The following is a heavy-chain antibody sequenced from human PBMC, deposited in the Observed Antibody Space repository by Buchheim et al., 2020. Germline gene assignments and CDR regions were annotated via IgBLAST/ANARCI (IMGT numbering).Heavy chain of an antibody. CDR2: IHYSGST. J-gene: IGHJ4*02. Sequence: QVQLQESGPGLVKPSETLSLTCTVSGGSTSSYYWSWIRQPPGGGLECIAYIHYSGSTNYNPSLKSRVTISVDTSKHQFSLKVSSVTAADTAVYYCARQGHYGDYDNWGQGTL. D-gene: IGHD4-17*01. CDR1: GGSTSSYY. V-gene: IGHV4-59*08. CDR3: ARQGHYGDYDN.